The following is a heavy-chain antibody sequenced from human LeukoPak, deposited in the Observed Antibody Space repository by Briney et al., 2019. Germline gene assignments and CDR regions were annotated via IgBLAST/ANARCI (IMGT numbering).Heavy chain of an antibody. CDR2: IWYDGSNK. Sequence: GGSLRLSCAASGFSFSSYGMHWVRQAPGKGLEWVAVIWYDGSNKYYADSVKGRFSISRDTSKNTLYLQMNSLGAEDTAVYYCAKDLNYGANLGDYWGQGTLVTVS. D-gene: IGHD4-23*01. V-gene: IGHV3-33*06. CDR3: AKDLNYGANLGDY. J-gene: IGHJ4*02. CDR1: GFSFSSYG.